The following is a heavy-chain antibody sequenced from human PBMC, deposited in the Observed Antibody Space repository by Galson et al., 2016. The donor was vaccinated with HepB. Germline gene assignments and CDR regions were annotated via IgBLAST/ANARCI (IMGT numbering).Heavy chain of an antibody. CDR1: GGSISSGGYY. CDR2: IHYIGST. CDR3: ARDKNERGYSYGHFDY. Sequence: TLSLTCTVSGGSISSGGYYWSWIRQHPGKGLEWIGYIHYIGSTYYNPSLESRVSISVDTSKNQFSLKLSSVTAADTAVYYCARDKNERGYSYGHFDYWGQGALVTVSS. D-gene: IGHD5-18*01. V-gene: IGHV4-31*03. J-gene: IGHJ4*02.